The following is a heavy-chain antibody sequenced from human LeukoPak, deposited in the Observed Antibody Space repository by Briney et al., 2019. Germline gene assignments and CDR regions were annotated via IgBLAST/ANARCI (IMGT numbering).Heavy chain of an antibody. J-gene: IGHJ4*02. CDR3: ARESRSGSYYEQFDY. CDR2: IGSSGSTI. D-gene: IGHD1-26*01. V-gene: IGHV3-11*01. CDR1: GFTFSDYY. Sequence: GGSLRLSCAASGFTFSDYYMSWIRQAPGKGLEWVSYIGSSGSTIYYADSVKGRFTISRDNAKNSLYLQMNSLRAEDTAVYYCARESRSGSYYEQFDYWGQGTLVTVSS.